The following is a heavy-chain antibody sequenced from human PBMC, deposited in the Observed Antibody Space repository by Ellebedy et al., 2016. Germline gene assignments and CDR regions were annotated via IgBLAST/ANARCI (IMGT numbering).Heavy chain of an antibody. Sequence: GESLKISCAASGFTFSSYAMHWVRQAPGMGLEWVAVISSDGDYKYYADSVQGRITISRDNSKNTLFLQMSNLRAEDTAVYYCSRQDGYPGRDWGQGTLVTVSS. CDR2: ISSDGDYK. J-gene: IGHJ4*02. CDR3: SRQDGYPGRD. CDR1: GFTFSSYA. D-gene: IGHD5-24*01. V-gene: IGHV3-30*04.